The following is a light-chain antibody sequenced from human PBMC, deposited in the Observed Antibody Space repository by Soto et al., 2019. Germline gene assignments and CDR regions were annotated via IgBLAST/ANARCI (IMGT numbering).Light chain of an antibody. J-gene: IGLJ2*01. CDR2: DVS. V-gene: IGLV2-11*01. CDR3: CSFATSNTVV. Sequence: SVLTQPRSVSGSPGQSVTISCTGTGSDVGGYDFVSWYQQHPGKAPKLMIYDVSQRPSGVPDRFSGSKSGSTASLTISGLQADDEADYFCCSFATSNTVVFGGGTKVTVL. CDR1: GSDVGGYDF.